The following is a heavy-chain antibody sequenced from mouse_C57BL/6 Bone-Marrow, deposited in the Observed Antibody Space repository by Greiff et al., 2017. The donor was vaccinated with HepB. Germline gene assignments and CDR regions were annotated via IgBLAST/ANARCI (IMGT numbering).Heavy chain of an antibody. V-gene: IGHV5-6*01. CDR2: ISSGGSYT. CDR3: ARHEIYYYGSSY. D-gene: IGHD1-1*01. CDR1: GFTFSSYG. Sequence: EVQRVESGGDLVKPGGSLKLSCAASGFTFSSYGMSWVRQTPDKRLEWVATISSGGSYTYYPDSVKGRFTISRDNAKNTLYLQMSSLKSEDTAMYYCARHEIYYYGSSYWGQGTTLTVSS. J-gene: IGHJ2*01.